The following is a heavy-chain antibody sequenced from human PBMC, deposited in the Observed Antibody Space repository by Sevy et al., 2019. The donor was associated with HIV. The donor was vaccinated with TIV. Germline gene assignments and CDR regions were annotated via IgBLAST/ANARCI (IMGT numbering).Heavy chain of an antibody. CDR2: IFGDNKT. CDR1: GFTISRNY. CDR3: ARGDQWLNFNY. V-gene: IGHV3-53*01. D-gene: IGHD6-19*01. J-gene: IGHJ4*02. Sequence: GGSLRLSCLFSGFTISRNYMSWVRQAPGKGLGWVSVIFGDNKTYYADFVKGRFTISRDNSKNTLYLQMNSLRAEDTAIYYCARGDQWLNFNYWGQGTLVTVSS.